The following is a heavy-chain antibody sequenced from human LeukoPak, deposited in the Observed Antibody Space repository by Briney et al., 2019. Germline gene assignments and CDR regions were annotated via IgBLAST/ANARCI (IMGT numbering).Heavy chain of an antibody. CDR2: FDPEDGET. CDR3: ATGLWLHPPKDPQFDY. D-gene: IGHD5-18*01. V-gene: IGHV1-24*01. J-gene: IGHJ4*02. Sequence: ASVMVSCKVSGYTLTELSMHWVRQAPGKGLEWMGGFDPEDGETIYAQKFQGRVTMTEDTSTDTAYMELSSLRSEDTAVYYCATGLWLHPPKDPQFDYWGQGTLVTVSS. CDR1: GYTLTELS.